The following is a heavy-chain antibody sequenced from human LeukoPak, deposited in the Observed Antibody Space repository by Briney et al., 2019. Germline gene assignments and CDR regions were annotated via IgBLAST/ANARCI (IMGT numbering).Heavy chain of an antibody. J-gene: IGHJ6*02. D-gene: IGHD3-10*01. CDR1: GYTFTSYD. CDR3: ARIWTSYYGMDV. Sequence: ASVNVSFKASGYTFTSYDINWVRQATGQGREWMGWMNPNSGNTGYAQKFQGRVTMTRNTSISTAYMELSSLRSEDTAVYYCARIWTSYYGMDVWGQGTTVTVSS. CDR2: MNPNSGNT. V-gene: IGHV1-8*01.